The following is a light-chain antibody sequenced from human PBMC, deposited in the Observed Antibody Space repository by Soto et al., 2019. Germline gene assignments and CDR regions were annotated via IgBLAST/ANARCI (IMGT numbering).Light chain of an antibody. CDR2: KAS. J-gene: IGKJ1*01. Sequence: QVTQVPSYLSASVGDSVTIPCRASQSLRTWLGWYQPKPGPAPKLLSYKASTSDSGVPSRLSGNGSGTDFAITIKNVQPEDCATYYCQQYNSYWTFGLGTKVDIK. CDR1: QSLRTW. CDR3: QQYNSYWT. V-gene: IGKV1-5*03.